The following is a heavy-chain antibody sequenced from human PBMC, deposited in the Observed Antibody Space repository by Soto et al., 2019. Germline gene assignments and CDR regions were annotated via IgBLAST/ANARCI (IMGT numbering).Heavy chain of an antibody. CDR3: ARDLSALRPDYYGIHV. D-gene: IGHD6-13*01. CDR2: ISSSSSYI. Sequence: GSTLSQSCGASRLTFSTFLMNRVRSAPGKGLEWVSSISSSSSYIYYADSVKGRFTISRDNAKNSLYLQMNSLRAEDTAVYYCARDLSALRPDYYGIHVWCQGTTGTRSS. V-gene: IGHV3-21*01. J-gene: IGHJ6*02. CDR1: RLTFSTFL.